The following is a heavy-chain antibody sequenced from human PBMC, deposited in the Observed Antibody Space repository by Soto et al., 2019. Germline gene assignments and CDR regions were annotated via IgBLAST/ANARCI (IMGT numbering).Heavy chain of an antibody. CDR1: GYTFTSYG. D-gene: IGHD3-3*01. V-gene: IGHV1-18*01. J-gene: IGHJ6*02. CDR2: ISAYNGNT. CDR3: ARDPEVYYDFWSHPFGYYYYGMDV. Sequence: QVQLVQSGAEVKKPGASVKVSCKASGYTFTSYGISWVRQAPGQGLEWMGWISAYNGNTNYAQKLQGRVTMTTDTSTSTSYMELRSLRSDDTAVYYCARDPEVYYDFWSHPFGYYYYGMDVWGQGTTVTVSS.